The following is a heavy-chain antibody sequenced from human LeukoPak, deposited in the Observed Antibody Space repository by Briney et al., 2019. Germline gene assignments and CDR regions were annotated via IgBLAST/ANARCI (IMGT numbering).Heavy chain of an antibody. CDR1: GYTFTSYY. CDR2: INPSGGTT. CDR3: SRDLGGSYNDY. D-gene: IGHD1-26*01. J-gene: IGHJ4*02. V-gene: IGHV1-46*01. Sequence: ASVKVSCKASGYTFTSYYMHWVRQAPGQGLEWVGIINPSGGTTTYAQKFQDRVTMTRDTSTSTVYMELGSLRIEDTAVYYCSRDLGGSYNDYWGQGTLVTVSS.